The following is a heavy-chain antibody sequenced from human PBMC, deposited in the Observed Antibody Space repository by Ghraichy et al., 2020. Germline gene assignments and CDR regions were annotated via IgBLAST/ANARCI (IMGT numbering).Heavy chain of an antibody. Sequence: SLKISCAASGFTFDDYAMHWVRQAPGKGLEWVSGISWNSGSIGYADSVKGRFTISRDNAKNSLYLQMNSLRAEDTALYYCAKVGKWELSYYFDYWGQGTLVTVSS. D-gene: IGHD1-26*01. J-gene: IGHJ4*02. V-gene: IGHV3-9*01. CDR3: AKVGKWELSYYFDY. CDR2: ISWNSGSI. CDR1: GFTFDDYA.